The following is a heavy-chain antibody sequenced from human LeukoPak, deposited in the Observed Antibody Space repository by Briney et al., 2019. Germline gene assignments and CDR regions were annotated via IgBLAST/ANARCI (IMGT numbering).Heavy chain of an antibody. J-gene: IGHJ5*02. V-gene: IGHV3-9*01. Sequence: PGRSLRLSCAASGFTFDDYAMHWVRQAPGKGLEWVSGISWNSGSIGYADSVKGRFTISRDNAKNSLYLQMNSLRAEDTALYYCAKDGNHYNGSGSYILSWFDPWGQGTLVTVSS. CDR2: ISWNSGSI. D-gene: IGHD3-10*01. CDR3: AKDGNHYNGSGSYILSWFDP. CDR1: GFTFDDYA.